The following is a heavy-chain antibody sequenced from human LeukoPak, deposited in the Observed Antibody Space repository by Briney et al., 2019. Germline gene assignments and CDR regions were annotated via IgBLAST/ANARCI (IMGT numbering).Heavy chain of an antibody. Sequence: PSETLSLTCGVSGGAFSGYYWSWIRQAPGKGLEWIGEMIHSGGSNYNPSLRSRVTISGDTSKNQFSLKLNSLPAADTAVYYCARGNLVATILGGLQGTTAFDFWGQGILVTVSS. J-gene: IGHJ4*02. D-gene: IGHD5-12*01. CDR2: MIHSGGS. CDR3: ARGNLVATILGGLQGTTAFDF. V-gene: IGHV4-34*01. CDR1: GGAFSGYY.